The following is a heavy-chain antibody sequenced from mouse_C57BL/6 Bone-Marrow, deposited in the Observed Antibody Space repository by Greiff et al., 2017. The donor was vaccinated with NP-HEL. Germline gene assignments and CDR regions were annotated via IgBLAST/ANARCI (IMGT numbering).Heavy chain of an antibody. J-gene: IGHJ3*01. Sequence: EVKLMESGGGLVQPGGSLKLSCAASGFPFSDYYMYWVRQTPEKRLEWVAYISNGGGSTYYPDTVKGRFTISRDNAKNTLYLQMSRLKSEDTAMYYCARHGGNPAYWGQGTLVTVSA. CDR1: GFPFSDYY. CDR3: ARHGGNPAY. D-gene: IGHD2-1*01. CDR2: ISNGGGST. V-gene: IGHV5-12*01.